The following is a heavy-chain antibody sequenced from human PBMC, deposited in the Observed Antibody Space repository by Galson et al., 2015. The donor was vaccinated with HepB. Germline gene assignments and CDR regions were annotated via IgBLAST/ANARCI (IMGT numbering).Heavy chain of an antibody. CDR2: ISVYNGNT. J-gene: IGHJ4*02. CDR3: VRTWYYYDSSDCFPFDY. D-gene: IGHD3-22*01. Sequence: SVKVSCKASGYTFTGYYIQWVRQAPGQGLERMGWISVYNGNTNYAQNLQGRVTMTTDTSTSTAYMELRSLRSDDTAVYYCVRTWYYYDSSDCFPFDYWGQGTLVTVSS. CDR1: GYTFTGYY. V-gene: IGHV1-18*01.